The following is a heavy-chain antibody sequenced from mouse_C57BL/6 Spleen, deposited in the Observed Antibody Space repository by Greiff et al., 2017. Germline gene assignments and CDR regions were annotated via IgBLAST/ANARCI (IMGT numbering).Heavy chain of an antibody. J-gene: IGHJ4*01. Sequence: VKLMESGPELVKPGASVKISCKASGYAFSSSWMNWVKQRPGKGLEWIGRIYPGDGDTNYNGKFKGKATLTADKSSSTAYMQLSSLTSEDSAVYFCARSGLLYAMDYWGQGTSVTVSS. CDR3: ARSGLLYAMDY. D-gene: IGHD3-1*01. CDR1: GYAFSSSW. CDR2: IYPGDGDT. V-gene: IGHV1-82*01.